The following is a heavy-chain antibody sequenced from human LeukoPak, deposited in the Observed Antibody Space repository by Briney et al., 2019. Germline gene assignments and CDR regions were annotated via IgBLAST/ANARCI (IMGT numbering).Heavy chain of an antibody. CDR2: INPNSGGT. J-gene: IGHJ4*02. V-gene: IGHV1-2*02. CDR3: ARAVYSGYDAGATYFDY. D-gene: IGHD5-12*01. CDR1: GYTFTSYY. Sequence: ASVKVSCKASGYTFTSYYMHWVRQAPGQGLEWMGWINPNSGGTNYAQKFQGRVTMTRDTSISTAYMELSRLRSDDTAVYYCARAVYSGYDAGATYFDYWGQGTLVTVSS.